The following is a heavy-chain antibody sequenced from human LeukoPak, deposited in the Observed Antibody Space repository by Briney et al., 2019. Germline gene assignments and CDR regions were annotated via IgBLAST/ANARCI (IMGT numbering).Heavy chain of an antibody. CDR3: ARGRGGGATSRDDY. J-gene: IGHJ4*02. D-gene: IGHD1-26*01. CDR2: MNPNSGNT. V-gene: IGHV1-8*03. CDR1: GYTFTSYV. Sequence: GASVEVSCKASGYTFTSYVINWVRQATGQGLEWMGWMNPNSGNTGYAQKFQGRVTITRNTSISTAYMELSSLRSEDTAVYYCARGRGGGATSRDDYWGQGTLVTVSS.